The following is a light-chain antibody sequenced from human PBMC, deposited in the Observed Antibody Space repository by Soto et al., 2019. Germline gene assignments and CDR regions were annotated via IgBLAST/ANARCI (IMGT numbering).Light chain of an antibody. Sequence: EIVLTQSPATLSLSPGERATLSCKASKTVGSFLAWYQHKPGQAPRILIYNTSKRANGIPARFSGSGSGTDFTLTISSLEPEDFAVYYCQQRYNWPPLTFGGGTKVEMK. V-gene: IGKV3-11*01. CDR1: KTVGSF. CDR2: NTS. CDR3: QQRYNWPPLT. J-gene: IGKJ4*01.